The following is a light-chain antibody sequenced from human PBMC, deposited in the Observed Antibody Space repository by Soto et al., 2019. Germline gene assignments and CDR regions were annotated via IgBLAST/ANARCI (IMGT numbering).Light chain of an antibody. CDR1: QSIVNW. V-gene: IGKV1-5*01. Sequence: DIQMTQSPSTLSASVGDRVTITCRASQSIVNWLAWYQQKPGKAPKLLIYDASYLVSGVPSRFSGSGSGTDFTLTISGLQPDDFATYYCQQYNRYSRTFGQGTKV. J-gene: IGKJ1*01. CDR3: QQYNRYSRT. CDR2: DAS.